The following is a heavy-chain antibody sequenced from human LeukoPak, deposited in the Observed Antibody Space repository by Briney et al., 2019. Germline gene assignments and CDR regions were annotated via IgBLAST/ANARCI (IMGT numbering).Heavy chain of an antibody. V-gene: IGHV4-34*01. CDR1: GGSFSGYY. Sequence: SETLSLTCAVYGGSFSGYYWSWIRQPPGKGLEWIGEINHSASTNYNPSLKSRVTISVDTSKNQFSLKLSSVTAADTAVYYCARGRRGWHYFDYWGQGTLVTVSS. CDR2: INHSAST. J-gene: IGHJ4*02. CDR3: ARGRRGWHYFDY. D-gene: IGHD6-19*01.